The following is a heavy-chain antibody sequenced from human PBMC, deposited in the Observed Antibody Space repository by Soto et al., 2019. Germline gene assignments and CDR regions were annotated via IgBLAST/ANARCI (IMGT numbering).Heavy chain of an antibody. V-gene: IGHV2-5*02. Sequence: QITLKESGHTLVKPTKTLTLTCTFSGFSLSTSGLGVGWIRQPPGKALEWLALIYWDDDKRYSPSLKRRLTITKDTYNNQVVLTRTNMDPVDRATYYCAHTELATKLDYWCQGTLVTVSS. CDR2: IYWDDDK. J-gene: IGHJ4*02. D-gene: IGHD5-12*01. CDR1: GFSLSTSGLG. CDR3: AHTELATKLDY.